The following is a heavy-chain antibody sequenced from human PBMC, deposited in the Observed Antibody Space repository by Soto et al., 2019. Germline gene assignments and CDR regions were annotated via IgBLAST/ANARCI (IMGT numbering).Heavy chain of an antibody. V-gene: IGHV1-69*13. D-gene: IGHD6-19*01. CDR1: GGTFSSYA. Sequence: GASVKVSCKASGGTFSSYAISWVRQAPGQGLEWMGGIIPILGTTNYAQNFQGRVTITADESTGTAYMELSSLRSEDTAVYYCAILRAVAGTSVAANLDHWGQGTLVTVSS. CDR2: IIPILGTT. J-gene: IGHJ4*02. CDR3: AILRAVAGTSVAANLDH.